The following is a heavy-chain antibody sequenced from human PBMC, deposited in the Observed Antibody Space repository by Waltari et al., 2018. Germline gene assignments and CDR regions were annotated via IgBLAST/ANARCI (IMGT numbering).Heavy chain of an antibody. CDR3: AREPRGSGSYSFDY. D-gene: IGHD3-10*01. Sequence: QVHLQESGPGLVKPSETLSLTCTVSGGSIRSYYWSWIRQPPGKGLEWIGYMYYSGCTNYNPSLKSGVAISVDTSKNQFSLKLSSVTAADTAVYYCAREPRGSGSYSFDYWGQGILVTVSS. CDR1: GGSIRSYY. CDR2: MYYSGCT. J-gene: IGHJ4*02. V-gene: IGHV4-59*01.